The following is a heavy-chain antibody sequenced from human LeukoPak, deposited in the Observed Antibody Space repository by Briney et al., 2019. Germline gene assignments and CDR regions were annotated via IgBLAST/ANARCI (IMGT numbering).Heavy chain of an antibody. CDR1: GYTHTELS. Sequence: ASVKVSCKVSGYTHTELSMHWVRQAPGKGLEWMGGFDPEDGETIYAQKFQGRVTMTEDTSTDTAYMELSSLRSEDTAVYYCATVPPSMVRGVTSFDYWGQGTLVTVSS. CDR3: ATVPPSMVRGVTSFDY. J-gene: IGHJ4*02. D-gene: IGHD3-10*01. V-gene: IGHV1-24*01. CDR2: FDPEDGET.